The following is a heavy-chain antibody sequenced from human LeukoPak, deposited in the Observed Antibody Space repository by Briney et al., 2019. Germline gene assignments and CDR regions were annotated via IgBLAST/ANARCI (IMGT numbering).Heavy chain of an antibody. Sequence: SETLSLTCTVSGGSIGSSSYYWGWIRQPPGKGLEWIGNIYYSGSTYYNPSLKSRVTISVDTSKNQFSLKLSSVTAADTAVYYCARVWSVTNVRGTPPDYWGQGTLVTVSS. CDR1: GGSIGSSSYY. V-gene: IGHV4-39*07. J-gene: IGHJ4*02. CDR3: ARVWSVTNVRGTPPDY. D-gene: IGHD4-17*01. CDR2: IYYSGST.